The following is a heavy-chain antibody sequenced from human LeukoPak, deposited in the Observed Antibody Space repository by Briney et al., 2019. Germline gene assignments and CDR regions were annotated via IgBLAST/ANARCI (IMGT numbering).Heavy chain of an antibody. CDR1: GFTFSSYS. J-gene: IGHJ6*03. CDR3: ARGVGATPPDYYYYYYMDV. Sequence: GGSLRLSCAASGFTFSSYSMNWVRQAPGKGLEWVSSIISSSSYIYYADSVKGRFNISRDNAKNSLYLKMNSLRAEDTAVYYCARGVGATPPDYYYYYYMDVWGKGTTVTVSS. D-gene: IGHD1-26*01. V-gene: IGHV3-21*01. CDR2: IISSSSYI.